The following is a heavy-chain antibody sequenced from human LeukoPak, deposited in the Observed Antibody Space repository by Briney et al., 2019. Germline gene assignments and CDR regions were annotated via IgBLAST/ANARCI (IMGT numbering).Heavy chain of an antibody. CDR3: AREYYDSSGYYSSWFDP. J-gene: IGHJ5*02. V-gene: IGHV1-69*13. CDR1: GGTFSSYA. D-gene: IGHD3-22*01. CDR2: IIPIFGTA. Sequence: ASVKVSCKASGGTFSSYAISWVRQAPGQGLEWMGGIIPIFGTANYAQKFQGRVTITADESTSTAYMELSSLRSEDTAVYYCAREYYDSSGYYSSWFDPWGQGTLVTVSS.